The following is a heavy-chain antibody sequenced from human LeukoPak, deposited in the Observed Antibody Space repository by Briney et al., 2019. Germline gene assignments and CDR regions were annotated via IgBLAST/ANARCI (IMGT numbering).Heavy chain of an antibody. D-gene: IGHD3-10*01. CDR1: GFTFNNAW. CDR2: IKSNADGGTA. V-gene: IGHV3-15*01. J-gene: IGHJ4*02. Sequence: GGSLRLSCAASGFTFNNAWMTWVRQAPGKGLEWVGRIKSNADGGTADYAAPVNARFIISRDDSKNTLYLHMDSLKTEDTAVYYCTTQIGDYWGQGTLVTVSS. CDR3: TTQIGDY.